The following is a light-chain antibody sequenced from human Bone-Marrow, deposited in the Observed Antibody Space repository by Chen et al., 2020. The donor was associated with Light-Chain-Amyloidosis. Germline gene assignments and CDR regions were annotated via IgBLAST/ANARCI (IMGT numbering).Light chain of an antibody. J-gene: IGKJ5*01. Sequence: EIVMTQSPDILSVSPGERATLSCRASQSIYTNLVWYQQKTGQAPTLLIYGASTRATGIPARFSGSGSGTEFNLTISSLQSEDFAVYHCQQFNNCPETFGQGTRLEIK. CDR3: QQFNNCPET. CDR1: QSIYTN. CDR2: GAS. V-gene: IGKV3-15*01.